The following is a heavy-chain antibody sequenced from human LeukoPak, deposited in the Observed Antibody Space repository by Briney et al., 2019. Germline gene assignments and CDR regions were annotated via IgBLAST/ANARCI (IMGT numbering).Heavy chain of an antibody. D-gene: IGHD2-2*01. Sequence: SVKVSCKASGGTFSSYAISWVRQAPGQGLEWMGGIIPIFGTANYAQKFQGRVTITADKSTSTAYMELSSLRSEDTAVYYCARGPAATYYYYYYMDVWGKGTTVTVSS. CDR1: GGTFSSYA. V-gene: IGHV1-69*06. CDR3: ARGPAATYYYYYYMDV. CDR2: IIPIFGTA. J-gene: IGHJ6*03.